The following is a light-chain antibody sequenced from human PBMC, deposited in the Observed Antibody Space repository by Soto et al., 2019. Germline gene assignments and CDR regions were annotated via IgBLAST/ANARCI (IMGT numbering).Light chain of an antibody. V-gene: IGKV3-20*01. CDR2: GAT. CDR3: HQYGSPPPWT. CDR1: QRVSSGN. J-gene: IGKJ1*01. Sequence: EIVLTQSPVTLSLSPGERATLSCSASQRVSSGNLAWYQQKPGLAPRLLIFGATSRAAGIPDRFSGSGSGTNFITLISRLEPEDFAVNYCHQYGSPPPWTFGQGTRVEIK.